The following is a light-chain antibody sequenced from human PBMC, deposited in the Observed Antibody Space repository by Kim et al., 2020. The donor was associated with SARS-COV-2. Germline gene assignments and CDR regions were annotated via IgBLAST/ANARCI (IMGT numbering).Light chain of an antibody. CDR3: NSRDSNDNVV. V-gene: IGLV3-19*01. CDR2: GKN. J-gene: IGLJ2*01. CDR1: SLRSYY. Sequence: VALGQKVRITCQGDSLRSYYATWYQQKQGQAPILVIYGKNNRPSGIPDRFSGYSSGNTAALTITGTQAGDEADYYCNSRDSNDNVVFGGGTKLTVL.